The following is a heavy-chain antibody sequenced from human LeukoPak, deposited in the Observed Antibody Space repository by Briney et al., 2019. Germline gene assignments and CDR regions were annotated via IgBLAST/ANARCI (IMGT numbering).Heavy chain of an antibody. Sequence: EWVAFISFDGSNKYYPDSVKGRFTISRYNSKNTLYLQMNSLRADDTAVYYCARASGCYDYWGRGTLVTVSS. CDR3: ARASGCYDY. J-gene: IGHJ4*02. D-gene: IGHD6-19*01. CDR2: ISFDGSNK. V-gene: IGHV3-30*14.